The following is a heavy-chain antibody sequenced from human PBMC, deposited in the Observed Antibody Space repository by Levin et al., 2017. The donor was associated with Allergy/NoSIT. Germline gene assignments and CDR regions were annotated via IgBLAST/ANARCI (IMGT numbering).Heavy chain of an antibody. CDR2: ISSSGSTI. J-gene: IGHJ6*02. CDR3: ARDQVVPAAHNMIRYYYGMDV. Sequence: GGSLRLSCAASGFTFSSYEMNWVRQAPGKGLEWVSYISSSGSTIYYADSVKGRFTISRDNAKNSLYLQMNSLRAEDTAVYYCARDQVVPAAHNMIRYYYGMDVWGQGTTVTVSS. V-gene: IGHV3-48*03. D-gene: IGHD2-2*01. CDR1: GFTFSSYE.